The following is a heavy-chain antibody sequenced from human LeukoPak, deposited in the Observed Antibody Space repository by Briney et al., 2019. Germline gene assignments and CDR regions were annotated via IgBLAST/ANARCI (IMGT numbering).Heavy chain of an antibody. D-gene: IGHD3-22*01. CDR1: GFTFSSYW. CDR2: MSGSGGMT. V-gene: IGHV3-23*01. J-gene: IGHJ4*02. CDR3: AKGPFFYYDASGYNYFES. Sequence: GGSLRLSCAASGFTFSSYWMSWVRQAPGEGLEWVSAMSGSGGMTYSADSVKGRFTISRDNSKDTMYLQMNSVRAEDTAIYYCAKGPFFYYDASGYNYFESWGQGTLVTVSS.